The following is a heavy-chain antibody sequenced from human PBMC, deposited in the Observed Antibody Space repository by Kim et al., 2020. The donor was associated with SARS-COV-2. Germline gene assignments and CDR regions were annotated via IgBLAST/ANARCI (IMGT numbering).Heavy chain of an antibody. CDR3: AEGNVSAGYNPNFDY. J-gene: IGHJ4*02. D-gene: IGHD5-12*01. V-gene: IGHV3-23*01. Sequence: DTVKGRFTISRDNSKNALYLQMNCVRADDKAVYYCAEGNVSAGYNPNFDYWGQGTLVTVSS.